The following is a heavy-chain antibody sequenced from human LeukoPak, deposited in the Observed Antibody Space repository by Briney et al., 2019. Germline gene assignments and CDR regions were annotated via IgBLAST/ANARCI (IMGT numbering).Heavy chain of an antibody. V-gene: IGHV4-34*01. CDR3: ARGDCSGGSCYLGWFDP. CDR1: GGSFSGYY. Sequence: PSETLSLTCAVYGGSFSGYYWSWIRQPPGKGLEWIAEINHSASTNYNPSLKSRVTISVDTSKNQFSLKLSSVTAADTAVYYCARGDCSGGSCYLGWFDPWGQGTLVTVSS. D-gene: IGHD2-15*01. CDR2: INHSAST. J-gene: IGHJ5*02.